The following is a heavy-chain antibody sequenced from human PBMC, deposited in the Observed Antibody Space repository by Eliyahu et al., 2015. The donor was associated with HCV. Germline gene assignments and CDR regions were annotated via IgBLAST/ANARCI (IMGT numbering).Heavy chain of an antibody. CDR3: ARGGTYSSFDY. J-gene: IGHJ4*02. Sequence: QVQFVQSGAEVKKPGASVKVSCKASGYTFTDYAIHWVRQAPGQRLEWMGWMNAGIGNTKYSQKFQGRVTIIRDTSASTAYMELSSLRSEDTAVYYCARGGTYSSFDYWGQGTLVTVSS. V-gene: IGHV1-3*01. D-gene: IGHD6-19*01. CDR2: MNAGIGNT. CDR1: GYTFTDYA.